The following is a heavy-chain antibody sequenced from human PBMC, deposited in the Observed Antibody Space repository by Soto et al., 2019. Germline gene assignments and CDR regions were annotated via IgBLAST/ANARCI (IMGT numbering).Heavy chain of an antibody. V-gene: IGHV3-23*01. CDR1: GFTFSSYA. Sequence: EVQLLESGGGLVQPGGSLRLSCAASGFTFSSYAMSWVRQAPGKGLEWVSAISGSGGSTYYADSVKGRFTISRDNSKNTLYLQMISLRAEDTAVYYCAKNPTKGIVGATGSDYWGQGTLVTVSS. CDR2: ISGSGGST. D-gene: IGHD1-26*01. J-gene: IGHJ4*02. CDR3: AKNPTKGIVGATGSDY.